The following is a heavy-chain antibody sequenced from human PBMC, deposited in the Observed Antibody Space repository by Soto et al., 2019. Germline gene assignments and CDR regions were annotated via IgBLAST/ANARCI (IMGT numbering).Heavy chain of an antibody. CDR2: IKQDGSEK. CDR1: GFTFSSYW. CDR3: ARWGWYSSGVDY. Sequence: EVQLVESGGGLVQPGGSLRLSCVASGFTFSSYWMSWVRQAPGKGLEWVANIKQDGSEKYYVDSVKGRFTISRDNAKNSVYLQMNSLRDEDTAVYYCARWGWYSSGVDYWGQGTLVTVSS. D-gene: IGHD6-19*01. V-gene: IGHV3-7*01. J-gene: IGHJ4*02.